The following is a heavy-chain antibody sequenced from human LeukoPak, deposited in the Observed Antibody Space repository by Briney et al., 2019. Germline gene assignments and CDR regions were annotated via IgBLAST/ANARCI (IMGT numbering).Heavy chain of an antibody. Sequence: GGSLRLSCAASGLTFSNAWMSWVRQAPGKGLEWVGRIKSKTDGGTTDYIAPVKGRFTIPRDDSKNTLYLQMNSLKTEDTALYYCSTVVSVTTAYWGQGSLVTVSS. V-gene: IGHV3-15*01. J-gene: IGHJ4*02. D-gene: IGHD4-17*01. CDR3: STVVSVTTAY. CDR1: GLTFSNAW. CDR2: IKSKTDGGTT.